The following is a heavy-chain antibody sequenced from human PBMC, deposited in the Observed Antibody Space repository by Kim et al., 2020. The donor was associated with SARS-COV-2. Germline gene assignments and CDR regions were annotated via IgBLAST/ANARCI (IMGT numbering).Heavy chain of an antibody. CDR1: GFTFSTYA. CDR2: LGGSGSGDSA. CDR3: AKERYCSSPTCFSELGNWFDT. D-gene: IGHD2-2*01. V-gene: IGHV3-23*01. J-gene: IGHJ5*02. Sequence: GGSLRLSCVASGFTFSTYAMSWVRQTPAKGLEWVSALGGSGSGDSAYYADSVKGRFTISRDNSKNTLYLQMSSLRAEDTAVYHCAKERYCSSPTCFSELGNWFDTWGQGTLVTVSS.